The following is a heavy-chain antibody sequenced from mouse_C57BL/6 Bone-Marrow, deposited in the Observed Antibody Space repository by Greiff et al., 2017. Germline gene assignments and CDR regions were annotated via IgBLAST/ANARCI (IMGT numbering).Heavy chain of an antibody. CDR3: ARATTVVYWYFDV. V-gene: IGHV1-82*01. Sequence: VQLQQSGPELVKPGASVKISCKASGYAFSSSWMNWVKQRPGKGLEWIGRIYPGDGDTNYNGKFKGKATLTADKSSSTAYMQLSSLTSEDSAVYFCARATTVVYWYFDVWGTGTTVTVSS. CDR1: GYAFSSSW. CDR2: IYPGDGDT. D-gene: IGHD1-1*01. J-gene: IGHJ1*03.